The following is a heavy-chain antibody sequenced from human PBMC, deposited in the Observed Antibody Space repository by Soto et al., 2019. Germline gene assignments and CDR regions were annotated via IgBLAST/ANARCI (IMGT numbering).Heavy chain of an antibody. D-gene: IGHD3-22*01. J-gene: IGHJ6*02. CDR3: ARDRGRPDLRDTHYYDSSDLDYGMDV. CDR2: MNPNSGNT. V-gene: IGHV1-8*01. CDR1: GYTFTSYD. Sequence: ASVKVSCKASGYTFTSYDINWVRQPTGQGLEWMGWMNPNSGNTGYAQKFQGRVTMTRNTSISTAYMELNSLRAEDTAVYYCARDRGRPDLRDTHYYDSSDLDYGMDVWGQGTTVTVSS.